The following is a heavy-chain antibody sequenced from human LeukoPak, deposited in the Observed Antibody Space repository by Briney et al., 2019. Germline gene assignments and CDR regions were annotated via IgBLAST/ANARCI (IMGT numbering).Heavy chain of an antibody. CDR3: ARDSSGWYYFDY. J-gene: IGHJ4*02. V-gene: IGHV1-18*01. CDR2: ISAYNGNT. D-gene: IGHD6-19*01. Sequence: ASVKVSCKASGYTFTSYGISWVRQAPGQGLEWMGWISAYNGNTNYAQKLQGRVTMTTDTSTSTAYMELRSLTSDDTAVYYCARDSSGWYYFDYWGQGTLVTVSS. CDR1: GYTFTSYG.